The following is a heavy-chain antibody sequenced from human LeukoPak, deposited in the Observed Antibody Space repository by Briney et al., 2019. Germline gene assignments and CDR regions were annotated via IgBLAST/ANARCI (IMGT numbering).Heavy chain of an antibody. D-gene: IGHD3-10*01. V-gene: IGHV4-59*10. J-gene: IGHJ3*02. Sequence: MPSETLSLTCAVYGGPFSGYYWSWIRQPAGKGLEWIGRIYTSGSTNYNPSLKSRVTMSVDTSKNQFSLKLSSVTAADTAVYYCAGEKDYGSGTLMAFDIWGQGTMVTVSS. CDR1: GGPFSGYY. CDR3: AGEKDYGSGTLMAFDI. CDR2: IYTSGST.